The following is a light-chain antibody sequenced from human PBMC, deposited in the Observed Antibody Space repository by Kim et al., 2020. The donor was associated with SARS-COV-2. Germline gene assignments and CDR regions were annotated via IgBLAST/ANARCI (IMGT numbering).Light chain of an antibody. V-gene: IGKV3-20*01. CDR2: DAS. CDR3: HQYGNSPQT. Sequence: SPGERATLSCRASQSVSSNYLAWFQQNPGQAPRLLIYDASSRATGIPDRFTGSGSGTDFTLSISRLEPEDFAVYYCHQYGNSPQTFGQGTKVDIK. CDR1: QSVSSNY. J-gene: IGKJ1*01.